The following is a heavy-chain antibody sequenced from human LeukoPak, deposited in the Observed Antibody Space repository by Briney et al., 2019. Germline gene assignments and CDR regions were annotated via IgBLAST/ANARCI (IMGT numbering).Heavy chain of an antibody. V-gene: IGHV3-48*01. D-gene: IGHD3-10*01. J-gene: IGHJ4*02. CDR3: ARDNPWEMVRGVIDY. CDR1: GFTFSNFA. Sequence: PGGSLRLSCAASGFTFSNFAMNWVRQAPGKGLEWISYISSSYSPIYYADSVKGRFTVSRDNARNSLYLQMNSLRAEDTAVYYCARDNPWEMVRGVIDYWGQRTLVTVSS. CDR2: ISSSYSPI.